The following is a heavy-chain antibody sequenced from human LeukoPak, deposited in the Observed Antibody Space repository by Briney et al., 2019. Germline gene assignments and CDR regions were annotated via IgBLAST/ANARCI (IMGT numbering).Heavy chain of an antibody. J-gene: IGHJ5*02. CDR1: GFTFSSYA. D-gene: IGHD6-13*01. CDR2: ISGSGGST. CDR3: AKLMFRSRAAAGTNNWFDP. V-gene: IGHV3-23*01. Sequence: GGSLRLSCAASGFTFSSYAMSWVRQAPGKGLEWVSAISGSGGSTYYADSVKGRFTISRDNSKNTLYLQMNSLRAEGTAVYYCAKLMFRSRAAAGTNNWFDPWGQGTLVTVSS.